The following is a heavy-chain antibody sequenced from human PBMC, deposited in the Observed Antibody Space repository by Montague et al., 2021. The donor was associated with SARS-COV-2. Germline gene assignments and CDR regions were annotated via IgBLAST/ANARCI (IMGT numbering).Heavy chain of an antibody. CDR3: ARMTTVTYPYYYNYGMDV. D-gene: IGHD4-17*01. Sequence: PALVKPTQTLTLTCTFSGFSLSTSGMCVSWIRQPPGKALEWLALIDWDDDKYYSTSLKTMLTISKDTSKNQVVLTMTNMDPVDTATYYCARMTTVTYPYYYNYGMDVWGQGTTVTVSS. CDR2: IDWDDDK. J-gene: IGHJ6*02. V-gene: IGHV2-70*01. CDR1: GFSLSTSGMC.